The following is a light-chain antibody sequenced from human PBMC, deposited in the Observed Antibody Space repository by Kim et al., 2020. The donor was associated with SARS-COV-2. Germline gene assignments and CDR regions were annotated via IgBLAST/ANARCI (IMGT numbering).Light chain of an antibody. CDR2: FDS. CDR3: QVWNSRSDQWV. V-gene: IGLV3-21*01. J-gene: IGLJ3*02. Sequence: APGETARITCGGNNIGREGVHWYQQKPGQAPVLLIYFDSDWPSGIPERFSGSNSGNTATLTISRVEAGDEADYYCQVWNSRSDQWVFSGGTQLTVL. CDR1: NIGREG.